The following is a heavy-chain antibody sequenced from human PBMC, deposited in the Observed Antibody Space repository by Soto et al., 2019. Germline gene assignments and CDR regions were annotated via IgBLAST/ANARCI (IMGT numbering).Heavy chain of an antibody. V-gene: IGHV1-2*02. D-gene: IGHD6-19*01. CDR2: INPNSGGT. Sequence: ASVKVSCKASGYTFTGYYMHWVRQAPGQGLEWMGWINPNSGGTNYAQKFQGRVTMTRDTSISTAYMELSRLRSDDTAVYYCARRGGYSRGWYALEFWGQGTLVTVSS. CDR3: ARRGGYSRGWYALEF. CDR1: GYTFTGYY. J-gene: IGHJ4*02.